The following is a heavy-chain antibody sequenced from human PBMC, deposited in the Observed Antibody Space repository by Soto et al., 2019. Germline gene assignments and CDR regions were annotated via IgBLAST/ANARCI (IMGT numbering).Heavy chain of an antibody. CDR3: ARKGSNSSRRLSGFDP. CDR2: MHYSGAT. V-gene: IGHV4-39*01. D-gene: IGHD3-16*01. J-gene: IGHJ5*02. Sequence: SETLSLTCTASGGSSSSSTYSWGWIRQPPGKGLEWIGSMHYSGATYYNPSLKSRVSISVDTSKSQFSLKLTFVTAADTAVYFWARKGSNSSRRLSGFDPGGQGTRFT. CDR1: GGSSSSSTYS.